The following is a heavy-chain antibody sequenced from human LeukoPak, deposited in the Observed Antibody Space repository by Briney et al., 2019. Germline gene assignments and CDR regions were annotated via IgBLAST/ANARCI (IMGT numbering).Heavy chain of an antibody. CDR1: GFTFSRSA. V-gene: IGHV3-53*01. CDR2: IYSGGST. D-gene: IGHD6-19*01. J-gene: IGHJ4*02. Sequence: GGSLRLSCATSGFTFSRSAMHWVRQAPGKGLEWVSVIYSGGSTYYADSVKGRFTISRDNSKNTLYLQMNSLRAEDTAVYYCAREPSSGIYDYWGQGTLVTVSS. CDR3: AREPSSGIYDY.